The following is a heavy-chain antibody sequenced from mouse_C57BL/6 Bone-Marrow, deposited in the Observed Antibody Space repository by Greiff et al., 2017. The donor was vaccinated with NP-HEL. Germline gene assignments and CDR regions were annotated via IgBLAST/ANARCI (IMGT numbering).Heavy chain of an antibody. CDR3: ARWIYYGNLGAMDY. V-gene: IGHV1-26*01. Sequence: EVQLQQSGPELVKPGASVKISCKASGYTFTDYYMNWVKQSHGKSLEWIGDINPNNGGTSYNQKLKGKATLTVDKSSSTAYMKLRSLTSEDSAVYYCARWIYYGNLGAMDYWGQGTSVTVSS. CDR2: INPNNGGT. CDR1: GYTFTDYY. J-gene: IGHJ4*01. D-gene: IGHD2-1*01.